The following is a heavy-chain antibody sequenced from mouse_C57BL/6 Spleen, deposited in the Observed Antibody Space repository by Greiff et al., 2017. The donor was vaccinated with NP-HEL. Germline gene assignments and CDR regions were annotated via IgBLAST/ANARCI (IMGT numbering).Heavy chain of an antibody. J-gene: IGHJ2*01. CDR3: ARGGSSEYYFDY. Sequence: VQLKESGPELVKPGDSVKISCKASGYSFTGYFMNWVMQSHGKSLEWIGRINPYNGDTFYNQKFKGKATLTVDKSSSTAHMALRSLTSEDSAVYYCARGGSSEYYFDYWGQGTTLTVSS. CDR1: GYSFTGYF. V-gene: IGHV1-20*01. CDR2: INPYNGDT. D-gene: IGHD1-1*01.